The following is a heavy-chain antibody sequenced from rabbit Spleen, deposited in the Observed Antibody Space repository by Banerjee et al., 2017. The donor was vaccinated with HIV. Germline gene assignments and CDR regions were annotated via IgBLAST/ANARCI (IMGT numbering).Heavy chain of an antibody. D-gene: IGHD8-1*01. CDR3: ARDTGSSFSSYGMDL. CDR1: GFSFSNKAV. CDR2: INTSDGDT. J-gene: IGHJ6*01. V-gene: IGHV1S45*01. Sequence: QEQLVESGGGLVKPEGSLKLSCTASGFSFSNKAVMCWVRQAPGKGLEWIACINTSDGDTDYANWPKGRFTISRTSPTTVTLQITSLTAADTATYFCARDTGSSFSSYGMDLWGPGTLVTVS.